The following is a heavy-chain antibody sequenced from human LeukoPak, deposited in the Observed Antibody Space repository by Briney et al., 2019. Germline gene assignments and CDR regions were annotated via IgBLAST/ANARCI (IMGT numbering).Heavy chain of an antibody. CDR2: ISVRDGDT. D-gene: IGHD4-23*01. V-gene: IGHV1-18*01. Sequence: ASVKVSCKVSGYESTGYTFPKYGINWIRQAPGQGLEWMGWISVRDGDTNYAQNIHDSVTMTTDTPTRTFYMEERSLRSDDTAVYYGARLKFGVNSSDKWGQGTLVTVSS. J-gene: IGHJ4*02. CDR1: GYESTGYTFPKYG. CDR3: ARLKFGVNSSDK.